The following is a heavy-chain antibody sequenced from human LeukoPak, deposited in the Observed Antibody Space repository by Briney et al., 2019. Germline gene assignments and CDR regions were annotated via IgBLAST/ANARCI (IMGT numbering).Heavy chain of an antibody. CDR2: IIPIFGTA. D-gene: IGHD1-26*01. J-gene: IGHJ4*02. CDR1: GGTFSGYA. Sequence: SVKVSCKASGGTFSGYAISWVRQAPGQGLEWMGRIIPIFGTANYAQKFQGRVTITTDESTSTAYMELSSLRSEDTAVYYCAREGMVAQNYFDYWGQGTLVTVSS. CDR3: AREGMVAQNYFDY. V-gene: IGHV1-69*05.